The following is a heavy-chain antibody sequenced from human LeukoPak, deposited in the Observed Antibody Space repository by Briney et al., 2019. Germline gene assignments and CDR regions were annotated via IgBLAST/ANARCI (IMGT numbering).Heavy chain of an antibody. CDR1: GFTFSSYG. CDR2: ISYDGSSK. J-gene: IGHJ4*02. Sequence: GGSLRLSCAASGFTFSSYGIHWVRQAPGKGLEWVAFISYDGSSKYYADSVKGRFTISRDNSKNTLYLQMNSLRAEDTAVYYCARDPESGWLQLHYWGQGTLVTVSS. D-gene: IGHD5-24*01. V-gene: IGHV3-30-3*01. CDR3: ARDPESGWLQLHY.